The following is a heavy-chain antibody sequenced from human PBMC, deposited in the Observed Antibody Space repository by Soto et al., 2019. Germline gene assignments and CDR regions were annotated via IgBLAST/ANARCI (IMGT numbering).Heavy chain of an antibody. CDR3: ARYGYSYGYGFDY. CDR2: IYYSGST. J-gene: IGHJ4*02. D-gene: IGHD5-18*01. Sequence: PSETLSLTCTVSGGSISSGGYYWSWIRQHPGKGLEWIGYIYYSGSTYYNPSLKSRVTISVDTSKNQFSLKLSSVTAADTAVYYRARYGYSYGYGFDYWGQGTLVTVSS. V-gene: IGHV4-31*03. CDR1: GGSISSGGYY.